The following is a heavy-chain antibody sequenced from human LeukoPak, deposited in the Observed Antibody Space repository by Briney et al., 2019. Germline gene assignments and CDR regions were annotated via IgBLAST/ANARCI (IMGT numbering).Heavy chain of an antibody. CDR3: ARSLFTASWSTGYFDH. Sequence: KPSETLSLTCTVSGDSISSTTYHWGWIRQPPGKGLEWIGSTFNSGNTYYNSSQKSRVTISVDTSKNQFSLKLSSVTAADTAIFYCARSLFTASWSTGYFDHWGQGILVTVSS. J-gene: IGHJ4*02. CDR2: TFNSGNT. V-gene: IGHV4-39*01. CDR1: GDSISSTTYH. D-gene: IGHD6-13*01.